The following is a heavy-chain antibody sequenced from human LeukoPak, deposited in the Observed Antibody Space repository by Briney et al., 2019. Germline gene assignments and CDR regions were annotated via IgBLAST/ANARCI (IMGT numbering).Heavy chain of an antibody. Sequence: GGSLRLSCAASGFTFSSYWMSWVRQAPGKGLEWVANIKQDGSEKYYVDSVKGRFTISRDNAKNLVYLQMDSLRVEDTAVYYCARGWNYAFRFDNWGQGTLVTVSS. D-gene: IGHD1-7*01. J-gene: IGHJ4*02. CDR2: IKQDGSEK. CDR3: ARGWNYAFRFDN. V-gene: IGHV3-7*01. CDR1: GFTFSSYW.